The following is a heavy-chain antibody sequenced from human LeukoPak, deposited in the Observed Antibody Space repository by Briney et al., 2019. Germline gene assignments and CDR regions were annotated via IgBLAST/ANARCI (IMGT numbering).Heavy chain of an antibody. D-gene: IGHD5-12*01. CDR2: IKPIFVTA. CDR1: GGTFSRYA. J-gene: IGHJ6*04. V-gene: IGHV1-69*06. CDR3: ASCKGSDYEDLCMDV. Sequence: ASVTVSCKASGGTFSRYAISWVRQAPGQGLEWMGGIKPIFVTANYSQKFQGRVTITADKSTSTAYMELSSLRSEDTAVYYCASCKGSDYEDLCMDVWGKGTTVTVSS.